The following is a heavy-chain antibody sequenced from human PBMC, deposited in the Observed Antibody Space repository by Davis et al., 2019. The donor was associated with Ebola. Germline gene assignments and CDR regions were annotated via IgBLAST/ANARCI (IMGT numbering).Heavy chain of an antibody. D-gene: IGHD2-2*01. CDR1: GDSISSLER. Sequence: MPSETLSLTCAVSGDSISSLERWSWVRQPPGKGLEWIGEIHHSGTTNYNPSLKSRVTISVDESKNQLSLRLSSVTAADTAVYYCARNKYCITTICYALDFWGQGTLVTVSS. CDR2: IHHSGTT. J-gene: IGHJ4*02. CDR3: ARNKYCITTICYALDF. V-gene: IGHV4-4*02.